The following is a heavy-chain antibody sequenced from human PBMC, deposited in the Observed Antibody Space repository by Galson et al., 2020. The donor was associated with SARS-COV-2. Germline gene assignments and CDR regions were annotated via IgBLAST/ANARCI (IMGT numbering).Heavy chain of an antibody. Sequence: GGSLRLSCAASGFTFSSYWMSWVRQAPGKGLEWVANIKQDGSEKYYVDSVKGRFTISRDNAKNSLYLQMISLRAEDTAVYYCAGHAPRCNLDYWSPGTLVIVSP. CDR1: GFTFSSYW. D-gene: IGHD2-2*01. CDR2: IKQDGSEK. CDR3: AGHAPRCNLDY. J-gene: IGHJ4*02. V-gene: IGHV3-7*01.